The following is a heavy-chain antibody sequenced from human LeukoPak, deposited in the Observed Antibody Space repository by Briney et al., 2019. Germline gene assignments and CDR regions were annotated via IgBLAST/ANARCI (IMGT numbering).Heavy chain of an antibody. V-gene: IGHV3-48*03. CDR1: GFTFSSYE. Sequence: GGSLRLSCAASGFTFSSYEMNWVRQAPGKGLEWVSYISSSGSTIYYADSVKGRFTISRDNAKNSLYLQMNGLRAEDTAVYYCARADIVVVPAAIDYWGQGTLVTVSS. D-gene: IGHD2-2*01. CDR3: ARADIVVVPAAIDY. CDR2: ISSSGSTI. J-gene: IGHJ4*02.